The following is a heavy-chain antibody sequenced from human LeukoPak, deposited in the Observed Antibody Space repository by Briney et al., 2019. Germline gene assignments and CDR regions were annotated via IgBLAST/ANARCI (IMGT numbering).Heavy chain of an antibody. CDR1: SGSVSSNSYY. D-gene: IGHD6-13*01. V-gene: IGHV4-39*07. J-gene: IGHJ4*02. CDR3: ARASSSSWYRADHHFDY. CDR2: AHYSGDR. Sequence: SETLSLTCTVSSGSVSSNSYYWVWIRQSPGKGLEWIGSAHYSGDRIYNPSLKSRVTISVDTSKNQFSLKLSSVTAADTAVYYCARASSSSWYRADHHFDYWGQGTLVTVSS.